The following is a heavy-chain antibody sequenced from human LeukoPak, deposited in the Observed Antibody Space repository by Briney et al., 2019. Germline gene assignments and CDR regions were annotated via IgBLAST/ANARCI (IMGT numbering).Heavy chain of an antibody. D-gene: IGHD6-13*01. CDR1: GGSISSYY. V-gene: IGHV4-59*12. J-gene: IGHJ3*02. Sequence: PSETLSLTCTVSGGSISSYYWSWIRQPPGKGLEWIGYIYYSGSTKYNPSLKSRVTISLDMSKNQFSLKLSSVTAADTAVYHCARPYLSSSWPSAFDIWGQGTKVTLSS. CDR3: ARPYLSSSWPSAFDI. CDR2: IYYSGST.